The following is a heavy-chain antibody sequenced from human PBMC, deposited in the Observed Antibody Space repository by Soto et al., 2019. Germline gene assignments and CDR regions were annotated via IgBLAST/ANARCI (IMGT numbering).Heavy chain of an antibody. J-gene: IGHJ6*02. CDR1: GYNFPHSW. CDR2: IHPDNSDA. CDR3: AKHGRNHDYDWGSPQGALGV. V-gene: IGHV5-51*01. D-gene: IGHD3-16*01. Sequence: PGECLMIASPCSGYNFPHSWIAWVRQNPGKGLEWMGIIHPDNSDARYSLSFEGQVTISADTSINTAYLQWSSLKASDTAMYYCAKHGRNHDYDWGSPQGALGVWGQGTTVTVSS.